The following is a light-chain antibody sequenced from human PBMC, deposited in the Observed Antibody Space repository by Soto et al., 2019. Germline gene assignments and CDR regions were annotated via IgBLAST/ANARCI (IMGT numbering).Light chain of an antibody. J-gene: IGKJ2*03. CDR2: WAS. V-gene: IGKV4-1*01. Sequence: DIVMTQSPDSLALSLGERAIINCKSSESLLYSSNNKNYLAWYQQRPGQPPNLLIYWASTRESGVPDRFNGSGSGTDFTLTISSLQAEDVAVYYCQQYYITPYSFGQGTKLEIK. CDR1: ESLLYSSNNKNY. CDR3: QQYYITPYS.